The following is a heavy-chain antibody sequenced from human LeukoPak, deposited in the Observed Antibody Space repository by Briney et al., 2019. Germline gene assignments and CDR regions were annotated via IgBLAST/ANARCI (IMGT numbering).Heavy chain of an antibody. CDR2: IYTSGST. D-gene: IGHD2-15*01. CDR3: VGSRYCNGGACYATFDF. Sequence: SETLSLTCTVSGVSISSYYWSWIRQPAGKGLEWIGRIYTSGSTNYTPSLKSRLTMSLDPSNNQFSLKLSSVTAADTAVYYCVGSRYCNGGACYATFDFWGQGTLVTVSS. J-gene: IGHJ4*02. V-gene: IGHV4-4*07. CDR1: GVSISSYY.